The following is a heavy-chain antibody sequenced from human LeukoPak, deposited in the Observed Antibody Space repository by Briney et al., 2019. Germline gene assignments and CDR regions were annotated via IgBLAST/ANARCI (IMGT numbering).Heavy chain of an antibody. CDR3: ARDHKKMTYDSSGYYQYYYYGMDV. D-gene: IGHD3-22*01. V-gene: IGHV1-18*01. Sequence: GASVKVSCKASGYTFTSYGISWVRQAPGQGLEWMGWISAYNGNTNYAQELQGRVTMTTDTSTSTAYMELRSLRSDDTAVYYCARDHKKMTYDSSGYYQYYYYGMDVWGQGTTVTVSS. CDR2: ISAYNGNT. J-gene: IGHJ6*02. CDR1: GYTFTSYG.